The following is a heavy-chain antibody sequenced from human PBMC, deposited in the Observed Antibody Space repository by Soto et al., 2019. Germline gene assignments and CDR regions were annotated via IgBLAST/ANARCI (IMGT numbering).Heavy chain of an antibody. D-gene: IGHD3-22*01. V-gene: IGHV3-21*01. CDR2: ISSSSSYI. CDR3: ARDAYDSSGSQAAFAI. J-gene: IGHJ3*02. Sequence: EVQLVESGGGLVKPGGSLRLSCAASGFTFSSYSMNWVRQAPGKGLEWVSSISSSSSYIYYADSVKGRFTISRDNAKNAMDVQMNSLRAEETAVYYCARDAYDSSGSQAAFAIWGQGTMVTVSS. CDR1: GFTFSSYS.